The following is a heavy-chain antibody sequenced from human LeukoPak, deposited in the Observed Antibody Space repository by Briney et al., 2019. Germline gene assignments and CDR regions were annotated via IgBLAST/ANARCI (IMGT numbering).Heavy chain of an antibody. CDR3: ARTPDYYDSSGYYYEGPGDY. CDR2: ISSSSSYI. CDR1: GFTFSSYS. J-gene: IGHJ4*02. V-gene: IGHV3-21*01. Sequence: PGGSLRLPCAASGFTFSSYSMNWVRQAPGKGLEWVSSISSSSSYIYYADSVKGRFTISRDNAKNSLYLQMNSLRAEDTAVYYCARTPDYYDSSGYYYEGPGDYWGQGTLVTVSS. D-gene: IGHD3-22*01.